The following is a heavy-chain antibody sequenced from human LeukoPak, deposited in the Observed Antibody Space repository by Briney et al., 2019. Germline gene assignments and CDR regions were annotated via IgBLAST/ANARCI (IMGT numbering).Heavy chain of an antibody. CDR1: GLIVSSNY. Sequence: PGGSLRLSCAASGLIVSSNYMSWVPQAPGKGLEWVSVIYSGGSIYYADSVKGRFTISRDNSKNTLYLQMNSLRAEDTAVYYCARDPSRGLYYFDHWGQGTLVIVSS. CDR2: IYSGGSI. CDR3: ARDPSRGLYYFDH. D-gene: IGHD3/OR15-3a*01. J-gene: IGHJ4*02. V-gene: IGHV3-53*01.